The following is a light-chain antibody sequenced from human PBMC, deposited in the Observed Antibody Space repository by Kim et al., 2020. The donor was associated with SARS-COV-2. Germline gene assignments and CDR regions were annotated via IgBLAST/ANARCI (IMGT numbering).Light chain of an antibody. J-gene: IGKJ2*01. V-gene: IGKV2-30*01. CDR3: LQGTHWPKT. Sequence: QPASISWRSGQSLVNGDGNTSLIWLKQRPGQSPRLLVYQISKRASGVPDRFSGSGSGNDFTLKISGVEAEDVGIYYCLQGTHWPKTFGKGTKLE. CDR2: QIS. CDR1: QSLVNGDGNTS.